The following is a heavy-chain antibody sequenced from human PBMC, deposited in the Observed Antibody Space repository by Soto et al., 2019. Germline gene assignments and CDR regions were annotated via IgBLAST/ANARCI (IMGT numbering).Heavy chain of an antibody. D-gene: IGHD3-9*01. J-gene: IGHJ5*02. CDR1: GGSFSPYY. V-gene: IGHV4-34*01. CDR3: ARGPKYFDSVDL. CDR2: INHGST. Sequence: QVQLVQWGAGLLKPSETLSLTCAGYGGSFSPYYWSWIRQPPGKGLEWIAEINHGSTNYNPSLKSRVTISEDTSKNQISLRLRSVTAADTAVYYCARGPKYFDSVDLWGQGTLVTVSS.